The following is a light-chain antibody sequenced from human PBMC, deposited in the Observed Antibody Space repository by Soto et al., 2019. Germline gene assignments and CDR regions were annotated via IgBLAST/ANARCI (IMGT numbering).Light chain of an antibody. CDR2: AAS. CDR1: QSISSY. J-gene: IGKJ4*01. CDR3: QQYNSYSLT. Sequence: IQLTPSPSTMSASERDRDTLTRWASQSISSYLNWYQQKPGIAPKLLIYAASSLQSGVPSRFSGSGSGTDFTLTISSLQPEDFATYYCQQYNSYSLTFGGGTKVDI. V-gene: IGKV1-39*01.